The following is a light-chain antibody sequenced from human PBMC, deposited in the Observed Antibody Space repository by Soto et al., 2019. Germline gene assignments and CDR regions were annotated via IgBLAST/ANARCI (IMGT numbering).Light chain of an antibody. V-gene: IGKV4-1*01. CDR1: QSVLYSSNNKNY. CDR3: QQYSSPPWT. J-gene: IGKJ1*01. Sequence: DGLRTQTNDSLAVSLGERATINCKSSQSVLYSSNNKNYLAWYQQKPGQPPKLLIYWASTRESGVPDRFSGSGSGTDFTLTISSLQAEDVAVYYCQQYSSPPWTFGQGTKVDI. CDR2: WAS.